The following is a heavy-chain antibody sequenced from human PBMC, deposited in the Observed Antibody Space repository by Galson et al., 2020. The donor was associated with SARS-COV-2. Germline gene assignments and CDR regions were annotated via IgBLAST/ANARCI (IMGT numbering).Heavy chain of an antibody. D-gene: IGHD3-9*01. J-gene: IGHJ4*02. Sequence: SETLSLTGTVSGDSIASGGYYWSWIRQPTGKGLEWIGRIDSTGSAYYNPSLKSRVSISVDTSQNQFSLQLASATAADTAVYYCARDRYGSGWYGPHFDYWGQGALGTVSS. V-gene: IGHV4-61*02. CDR1: GDSIASGGYY. CDR2: IDSTGSA. CDR3: ARDRYGSGWYGPHFDY.